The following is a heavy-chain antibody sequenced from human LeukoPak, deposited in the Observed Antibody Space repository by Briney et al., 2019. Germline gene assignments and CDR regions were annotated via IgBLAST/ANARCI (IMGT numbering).Heavy chain of an antibody. D-gene: IGHD6-19*01. V-gene: IGHV3-53*05. CDR2: IYSGGST. Sequence: GGSLRLSCAASGFTVSSNYMSWVRQAPGKGLEWVSVIYSGGSTYYADSVTGRFTISRDNSKNTLYLQMNSLRAEDTAVYYCAKRDSYSSGWRAEYFQHWGQGTLVTVSS. CDR3: AKRDSYSSGWRAEYFQH. CDR1: GFTVSSNY. J-gene: IGHJ1*01.